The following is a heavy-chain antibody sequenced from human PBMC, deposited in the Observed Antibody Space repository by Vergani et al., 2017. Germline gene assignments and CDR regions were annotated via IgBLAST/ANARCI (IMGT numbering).Heavy chain of an antibody. CDR1: GFTFSSYS. D-gene: IGHD3-22*01. CDR2: ISSSSSYI. Sequence: EVQLVESGGGLVKPGGSLRLSCAASGFTFSSYSMNWVRQAPGKGLEWVSSISSSSSYIYYADSVKGRFTISRDNAKNSLYLQMNSLRAEDTAVYYCASPTVNYYDSSGYYLVDYWGQGTLVTVSS. V-gene: IGHV3-21*01. CDR3: ASPTVNYYDSSGYYLVDY. J-gene: IGHJ4*02.